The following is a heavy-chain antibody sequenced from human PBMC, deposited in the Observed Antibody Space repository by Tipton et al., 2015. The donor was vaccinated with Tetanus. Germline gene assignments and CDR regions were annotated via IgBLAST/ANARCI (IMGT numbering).Heavy chain of an antibody. V-gene: IGHV4-39*01. Sequence: TLSLTCTVSGGSISSSSYYWGWIRQPPGKGLEWIGSIYYSGSTYYNPSLKSRVTISEDTSKNQFPLKLSSVTAADTAVYYCARQPLRFFAYYYMDVWGKGTTVTVSS. CDR2: IYYSGST. CDR3: ARQPLRFFAYYYMDV. J-gene: IGHJ6*03. D-gene: IGHD3-3*01. CDR1: GGSISSSSYY.